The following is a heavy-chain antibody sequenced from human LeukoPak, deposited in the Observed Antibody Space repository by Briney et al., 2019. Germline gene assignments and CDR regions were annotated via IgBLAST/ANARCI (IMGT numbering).Heavy chain of an antibody. D-gene: IGHD2-2*01. V-gene: IGHV3-11*01. CDR2: ISSSGSTI. J-gene: IGHJ4*02. CDR1: GFTFSDYY. CDR3: AMGVCSSTSCYEWGFDY. Sequence: PGGSLRLSCAASGFTFSDYYMSWIRQAPGKGLEWVSYISSSGSTIYYADSVKGRFTISRDNAKNSLYLQMNSLRAEDTAVYYCAMGVCSSTSCYEWGFDYWGQGTLVTVSS.